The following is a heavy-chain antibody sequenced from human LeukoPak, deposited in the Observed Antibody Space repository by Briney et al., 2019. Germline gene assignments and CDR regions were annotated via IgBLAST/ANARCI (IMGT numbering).Heavy chain of an antibody. D-gene: IGHD5-18*01. CDR1: GFTFSSYA. Sequence: GGSLRLSCAASGFTFSSYALSWVRQAPGKGLEWVSAISGSGYSTYYADSVKGRFTISRDNSKNTLYLQMNSLRAEDTALYYCAKLGYSYGYRYFDYWGQGTLVTVSS. J-gene: IGHJ4*02. CDR2: ISGSGYST. V-gene: IGHV3-23*01. CDR3: AKLGYSYGYRYFDY.